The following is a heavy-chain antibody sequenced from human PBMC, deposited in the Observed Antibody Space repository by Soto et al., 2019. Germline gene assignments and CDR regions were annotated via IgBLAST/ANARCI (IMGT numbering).Heavy chain of an antibody. CDR2: INPKIGDT. V-gene: IGHV1-2*02. Sequence: QVRLVQSGAEVKEPGDSVRVSCEASGYTFTAYHIHWVRQAPGQGLEWMGWINPKIGDTDSAQKFQGRVSMTSDMSTSKVYMELSRLTSDDTAIYYCARNIDDYYVRGSGNGHGVWGQGTMVTVFS. CDR1: GYTFTAYH. CDR3: ARNIDDYYVRGSGNGHGV. J-gene: IGHJ4*01. D-gene: IGHD3-10*02.